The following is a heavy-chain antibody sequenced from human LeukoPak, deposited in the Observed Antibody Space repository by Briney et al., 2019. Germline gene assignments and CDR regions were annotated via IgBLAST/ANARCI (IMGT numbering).Heavy chain of an antibody. J-gene: IGHJ5*02. D-gene: IGHD2-2*01. V-gene: IGHV1-8*01. CDR1: GYTFTSYD. CDR2: MNPNSGNT. Sequence: ASVKVSCKASGYTFTSYDINWVRQATGQGLEWMGWMNPNSGNTGYAQKFQGRVTMTRNTSISTAYMELSSLRSEDTAVYYCASSPSSTSCYPRHTTTTCGWFDPWGQGTLVTVSS. CDR3: ASSPSSTSCYPRHTTTTCGWFDP.